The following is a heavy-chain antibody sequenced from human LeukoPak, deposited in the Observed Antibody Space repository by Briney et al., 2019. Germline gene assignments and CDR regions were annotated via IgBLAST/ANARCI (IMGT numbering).Heavy chain of an antibody. V-gene: IGHV3-21*01. CDR1: GFTFSSYS. Sequence: TGGSLRLSCAASGFTFSSYSMNWVRQAPGKGLEWVSSISSSSSYIYYADSVKGQFTISRDNAKNSLYLQMNSLRAEDTAVYYCARDRGMDSSGYYYYDYWGHGTLVTVSS. CDR2: ISSSSSYI. D-gene: IGHD3-22*01. J-gene: IGHJ4*01. CDR3: ARDRGMDSSGYYYYDY.